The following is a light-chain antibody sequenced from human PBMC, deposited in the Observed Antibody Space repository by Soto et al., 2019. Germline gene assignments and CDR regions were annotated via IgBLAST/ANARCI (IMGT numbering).Light chain of an antibody. CDR1: SSNIGAGYD. J-gene: IGLJ2*01. CDR3: QSYDSSLSAHVV. V-gene: IGLV1-40*01. Sequence: QAVVTQPPSVSGAPGQRVTISCTGSSSNIGAGYDGHWYQQLPGTAPKLLIYGNSNRPSGVPDRFSGSKSGTSASLAITGLQAEDEADYYCQSYDSSLSAHVVFGGGTKLTVL. CDR2: GNS.